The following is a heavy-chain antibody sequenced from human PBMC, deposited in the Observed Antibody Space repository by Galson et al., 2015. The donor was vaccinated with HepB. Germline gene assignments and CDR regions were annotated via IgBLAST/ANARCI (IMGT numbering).Heavy chain of an antibody. V-gene: IGHV3-11*06. CDR3: ARGDFWSGRGLMDV. J-gene: IGHJ6*03. Sequence: SLRLSCAASGFTFSDYYMSWIRQAPGKGLEWVSYISSSSSYTNYADSVKGRFTISRDNAKNSLYLQMNSLRAEDTAVYYCARGDFWSGRGLMDVWGKGTTVTVSS. CDR2: ISSSSSYT. CDR1: GFTFSDYY. D-gene: IGHD3-3*01.